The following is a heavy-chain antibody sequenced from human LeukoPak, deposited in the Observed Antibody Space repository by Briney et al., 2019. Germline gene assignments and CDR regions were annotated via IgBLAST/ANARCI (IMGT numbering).Heavy chain of an antibody. CDR2: FDPEDGET. CDR3: ATTGKWELLRYFDY. Sequence: ASVKVSCKVSGYTLTELSMHWVRQAPGEGLEWMGGFDPEDGETIYAQKFQGRVTMTEDTSTDTAYMELSSLRSEDTAVYYCATTGKWELLRYFDYWGQGTLVTVSS. V-gene: IGHV1-24*01. D-gene: IGHD1-26*01. J-gene: IGHJ4*02. CDR1: GYTLTELS.